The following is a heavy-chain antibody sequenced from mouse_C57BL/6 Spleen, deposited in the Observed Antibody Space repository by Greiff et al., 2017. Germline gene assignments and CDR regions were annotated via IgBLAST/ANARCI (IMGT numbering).Heavy chain of an antibody. CDR1: GFTFSDYG. D-gene: IGHD1-1*01. J-gene: IGHJ4*01. CDR3: ARRGDYYGSSYDAMDY. V-gene: IGHV5-15*01. Sequence: EVQRVESGGGLVQPGGSLKLSCAASGFTFSDYGMAWVRQAPRKGPEWVAFISNLAYSIYYADTVTGRFTISRENAKNTLYLEMSRLRSEDTAMYYCARRGDYYGSSYDAMDYWGQGTSVTVSS. CDR2: ISNLAYSI.